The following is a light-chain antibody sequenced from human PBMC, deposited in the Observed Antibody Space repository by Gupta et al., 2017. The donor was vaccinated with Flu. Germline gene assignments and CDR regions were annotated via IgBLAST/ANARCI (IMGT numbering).Light chain of an antibody. CDR1: QSVRSDY. CDR2: GAS. Sequence: EVVLTQSPGTLSLSPGERATLSCTASQSVRSDYLAWYQQNSDQAPRLLIYGASSRATGIPERFSGSGSGTDFTLTISRLESEDFAVYYCQQYDTSPWTFGQGTKVEI. V-gene: IGKV3-20*01. CDR3: QQYDTSPWT. J-gene: IGKJ1*01.